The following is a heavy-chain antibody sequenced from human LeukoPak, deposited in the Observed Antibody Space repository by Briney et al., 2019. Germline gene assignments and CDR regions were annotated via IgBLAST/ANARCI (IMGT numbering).Heavy chain of an antibody. Sequence: GGSLRLSCAASGFTFSSYGMHWVRQAPGKGLEWVAVISYDGSNKYYADSVKVRFTISRDNSKNTLYLQMNSLRAEDTAVYYCAKDSYYYDSSGSPGDYWGQGTLVTVSS. D-gene: IGHD3-22*01. CDR3: AKDSYYYDSSGSPGDY. CDR1: GFTFSSYG. J-gene: IGHJ4*02. V-gene: IGHV3-30*18. CDR2: ISYDGSNK.